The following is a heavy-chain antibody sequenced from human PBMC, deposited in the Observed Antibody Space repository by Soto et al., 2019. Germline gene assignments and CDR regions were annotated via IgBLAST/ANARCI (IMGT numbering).Heavy chain of an antibody. J-gene: IGHJ4*02. D-gene: IGHD1-26*01. CDR2: ISSSGSTI. CDR3: GYGGSCDY. V-gene: IGHV3-48*03. Sequence: EVQLVESGGGLVQPGGSLRLSCAASGFSFNTYEMNWVRQAPGKGLEWVSYISSSGSTIYYADSVKGRFTVSRDNGKNSLYLQMTSWRAEDTAVYNCGYGGSCDYWGREPRSPSPQ. CDR1: GFSFNTYE.